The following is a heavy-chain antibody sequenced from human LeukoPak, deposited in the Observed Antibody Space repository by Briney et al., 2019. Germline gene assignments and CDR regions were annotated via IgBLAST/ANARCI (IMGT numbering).Heavy chain of an antibody. Sequence: GGSLRLSCAPSGFTFSNYAMDWVRRAPGKGLEWVADISGSGTVTYYVDSVKGRFTISRDNSKKTLNLQMNSLRVDDTAVYYCAKGHSSWDYHGMDVWGQGTTVTVSS. J-gene: IGHJ6*02. CDR1: GFTFSNYA. CDR3: AKGHSSWDYHGMDV. CDR2: ISGSGTVT. V-gene: IGHV3-23*01. D-gene: IGHD6-13*01.